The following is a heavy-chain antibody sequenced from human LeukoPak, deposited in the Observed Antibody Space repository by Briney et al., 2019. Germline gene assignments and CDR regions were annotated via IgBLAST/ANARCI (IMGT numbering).Heavy chain of an antibody. CDR3: ASQLGGNVY. Sequence: PGGSLRLSCAGSGFTFSDNWMHWVRQAPGKGLVWVSVISSDGRSTIYADSVKGRFTISRDNAKNTLYLQMDSLRAEDTAVYFCASQLGGNVYWGQGTLVTVSS. J-gene: IGHJ4*02. D-gene: IGHD3-16*01. CDR2: ISSDGRST. V-gene: IGHV3-74*01. CDR1: GFTFSDNW.